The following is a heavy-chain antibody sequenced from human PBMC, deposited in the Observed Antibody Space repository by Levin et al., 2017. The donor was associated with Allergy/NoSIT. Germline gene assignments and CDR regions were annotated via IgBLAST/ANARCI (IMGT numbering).Heavy chain of an antibody. CDR1: GFTFSVFY. J-gene: IGHJ3*02. Sequence: GGSLRLSCAGSGFTFSVFYMSWIRQAPGKGLEWVSYISSSGSTIYYADSVKGRFTISRDNAKNSLSLQMNSLRAEDTAVYYCARSSSWNNDAFDIWGQGTMLTVSS. CDR2: ISSSGSTI. V-gene: IGHV3-11*01. D-gene: IGHD6-13*01. CDR3: ARSSSWNNDAFDI.